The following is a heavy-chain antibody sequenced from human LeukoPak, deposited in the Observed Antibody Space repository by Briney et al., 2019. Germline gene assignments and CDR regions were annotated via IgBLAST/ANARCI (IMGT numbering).Heavy chain of an antibody. J-gene: IGHJ5*02. CDR2: INSDGRSS. V-gene: IGHV3-74*01. CDR1: GFSFSNYW. D-gene: IGHD2-2*01. CDR3: AKDNEYCSSTSCYENWFDP. Sequence: GGSLRLSCAASGFSFSNYWMHWVRQAPGKGLVWVSRINSDGRSSDYADSVKGRFTIFRDNAKNTVFLQMNSLRAEDTAVYYCAKDNEYCSSTSCYENWFDPWGQGTLVTVSS.